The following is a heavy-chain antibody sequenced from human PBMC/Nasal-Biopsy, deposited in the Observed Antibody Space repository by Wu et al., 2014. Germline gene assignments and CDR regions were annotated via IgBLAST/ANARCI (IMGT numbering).Heavy chain of an antibody. J-gene: IGHJ4*02. Sequence: TLSLTCAVSGGSISSGGYYWNWIRLPAGKGLEWIGRIYTTGTTNYNPSLKSRVTMSVDTSKNQFSLRLTSLTAADTAVYFCARIGQSAAGTGFFDYWGQGTLVAVSS. CDR1: GGSISSGGYY. D-gene: IGHD6-13*01. CDR2: IYTTGTT. CDR3: ARIGQSAAGTGFFDY. V-gene: IGHV4-61*02.